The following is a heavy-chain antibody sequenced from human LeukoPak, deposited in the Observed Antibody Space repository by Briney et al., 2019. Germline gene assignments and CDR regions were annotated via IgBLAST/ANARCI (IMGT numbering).Heavy chain of an antibody. Sequence: PSETLSLTCAVSGGSISSSNWWSWVRPPPGKGLEWIGEIFHSGSTNYNPSLKSRVTISVDTSKNQFSLKLTSVTAADTAVYYCARGVTDVNWGQGTLVTVSS. CDR1: GGSISSSNW. V-gene: IGHV4-4*02. J-gene: IGHJ4*02. D-gene: IGHD2-21*02. CDR3: ARGVTDVN. CDR2: IFHSGST.